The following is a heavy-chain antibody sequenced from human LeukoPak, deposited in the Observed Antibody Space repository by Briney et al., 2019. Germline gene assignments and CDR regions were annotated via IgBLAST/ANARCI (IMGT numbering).Heavy chain of an antibody. Sequence: PSETLSLTCTVSGGSISSYYWSWIRQPPGKGLEWIGYIYYSGSTNYNPSLKSRVTISVDTSKNQFSLKLSSVTAADTAVYYCARHLVVRGWYYYYGMDVWGQGTTVTVSS. CDR3: ARHLVVRGWYYYYGMDV. CDR2: IYYSGST. CDR1: GGSISSYY. D-gene: IGHD3-22*01. V-gene: IGHV4-59*08. J-gene: IGHJ6*02.